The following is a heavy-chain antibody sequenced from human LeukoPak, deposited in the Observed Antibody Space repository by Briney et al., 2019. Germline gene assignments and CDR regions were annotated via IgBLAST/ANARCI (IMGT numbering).Heavy chain of an antibody. V-gene: IGHV4-34*01. CDR3: ARVEYQLLTWRYLGDY. D-gene: IGHD2-2*01. CDR1: GGSSSVYY. CDR2: INHSGST. Sequence: KPSETLSLTCAVYGGSSSVYYWSWTRQPPGKGLEWIGEINHSGSTNYNPSLKSRVTMSVDTSKNQFSLKLTSVTAADTAVYYRARVEYQLLTWRYLGDYWGQGTLVTVSS. J-gene: IGHJ4*02.